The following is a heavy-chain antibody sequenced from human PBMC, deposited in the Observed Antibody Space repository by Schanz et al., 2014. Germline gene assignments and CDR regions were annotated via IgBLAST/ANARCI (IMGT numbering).Heavy chain of an antibody. V-gene: IGHV1-3*01. CDR3: ARDLTFDTGYVVHYCCYGMDV. J-gene: IGHJ6*02. CDR2: INVGNGNR. CDR1: GYTFTSYS. Sequence: QVQLVQSGAEVKKPGASVKVSCKASGYTFTSYSIHWVRQAPGQGLEWMGWINVGNGNRKYSQKFQGRVTMTRDTSASTAYMELTSLRSEDPAVYICARDLTFDTGYVVHYCCYGMDVWGQGTTVTVSS. D-gene: IGHD5-12*01.